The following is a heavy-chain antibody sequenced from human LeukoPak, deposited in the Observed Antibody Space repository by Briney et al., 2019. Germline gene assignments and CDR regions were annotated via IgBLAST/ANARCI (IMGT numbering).Heavy chain of an antibody. Sequence: SVKVSCKASGGTFSSYAISWVRQAPGQGLEWMGRIIPILGIANYAQKFQGRVTITADKSTSTAYMELSSLRSEDAAVYYCARDIAARFFDYWGQGTLVTVSS. CDR1: GGTFSSYA. V-gene: IGHV1-69*04. J-gene: IGHJ4*02. CDR3: ARDIAARFFDY. D-gene: IGHD6-6*01. CDR2: IIPILGIA.